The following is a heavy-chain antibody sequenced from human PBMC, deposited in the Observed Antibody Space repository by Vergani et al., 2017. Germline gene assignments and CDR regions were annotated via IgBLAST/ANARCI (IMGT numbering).Heavy chain of an antibody. CDR3: AREGGSGYVVY. CDR1: GFSLSTSGMR. D-gene: IGHD3-22*01. J-gene: IGHJ4*02. CDR2: IVWDADK. V-gene: IGHV2-70*04. Sequence: QVTLKESGPALVKPTQTPTLTCTFSGFSLSTSGMRVSWIRQPPGKALEWLARIVWDADKFYSAALKTRLTISKDTSKNQVVRTMTNLDPVDTATDYCAREGGSGYVVYWGQGTLVTVSS.